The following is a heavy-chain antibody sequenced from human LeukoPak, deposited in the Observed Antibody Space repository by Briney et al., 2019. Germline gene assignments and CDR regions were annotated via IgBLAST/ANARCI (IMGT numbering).Heavy chain of an antibody. V-gene: IGHV1-8*01. D-gene: IGHD3-22*01. J-gene: IGHJ4*02. CDR3: ARAFYYDSSGYYYHFDY. CDR1: GYTFTSYD. Sequence: ASVKVSCKASGYTFTSYDINCVRQATGQGLEWMGWMNPNSGNTGYAQKFQGRVTLTRNTSISTAYMELSSLRSEDTAVYYCARAFYYDSSGYYYHFDYWGQGTLVTVSS. CDR2: MNPNSGNT.